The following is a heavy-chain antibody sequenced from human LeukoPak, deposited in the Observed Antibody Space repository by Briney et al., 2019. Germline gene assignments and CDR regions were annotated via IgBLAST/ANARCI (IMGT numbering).Heavy chain of an antibody. CDR1: GGSISSYY. J-gene: IGHJ6*02. CDR3: ARDVTMVRGVLFLGGMDV. Sequence: SETLSLTCTVSGGSISSYYWSWIRQPPGKGLEWIGYIYYSGSTNYNPSLKSRVTISVDTSKNQFSLELSSVTAADTAVYYCARDVTMVRGVLFLGGMDVWGQGTTVTVSS. D-gene: IGHD3-10*01. CDR2: IYYSGST. V-gene: IGHV4-59*01.